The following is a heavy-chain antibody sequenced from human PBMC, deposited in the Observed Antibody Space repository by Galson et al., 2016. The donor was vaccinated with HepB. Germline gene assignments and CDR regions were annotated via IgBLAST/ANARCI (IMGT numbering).Heavy chain of an antibody. Sequence: SLRLSCAASGFTFYWIHWVRQAPGKGLVWVSRINSDGPSTSYADSVKGRFTISRDNAKNTLYLQLNSLRAEDTAVYYCARDFDYWGQGTLVTVSS. CDR3: ARDFDY. J-gene: IGHJ4*02. CDR1: GFTFYW. CDR2: INSDGPST. V-gene: IGHV3-74*01.